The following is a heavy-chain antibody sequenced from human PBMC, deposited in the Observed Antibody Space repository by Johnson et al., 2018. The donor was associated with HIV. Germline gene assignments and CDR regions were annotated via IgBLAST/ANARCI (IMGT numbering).Heavy chain of an antibody. CDR3: VAATGANGLDI. CDR1: GFIFDDYA. D-gene: IGHD1-26*01. V-gene: IGHV3-9*01. CDR2: ISWNSGSI. J-gene: IGHJ3*02. Sequence: VQLVESGGGLVQPGRSLRLSCAGSGFIFDDYAMHWVRQTPGKGLEWVSGISWNSGSIDYADSVKGRFTISRDNAKNTLYLQMNSLRAGDTAVYYCVAATGANGLDIWGQGTMVTVSS.